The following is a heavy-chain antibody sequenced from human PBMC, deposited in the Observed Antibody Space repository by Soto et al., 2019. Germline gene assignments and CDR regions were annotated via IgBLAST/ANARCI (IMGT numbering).Heavy chain of an antibody. D-gene: IGHD3-22*01. CDR2: IWYDGSNK. V-gene: IGHV3-33*01. Sequence: PGGSLRLSCAASGFTFSSYGMHWVRQAPGKGLEWVAVIWYDGSNKYYADSVKGRFTISRDNSKNTLYLQMNSLRAEDTAVYYCARGRYYYDSSGYPTTGMDVWGQGTTVTVSS. J-gene: IGHJ6*02. CDR3: ARGRYYYDSSGYPTTGMDV. CDR1: GFTFSSYG.